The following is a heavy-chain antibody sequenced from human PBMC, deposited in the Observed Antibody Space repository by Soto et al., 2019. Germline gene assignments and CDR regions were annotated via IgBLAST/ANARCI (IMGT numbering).Heavy chain of an antibody. V-gene: IGHV4-39*01. J-gene: IGHJ6*02. CDR2: VFYTGKT. Sequence: QLQLQASGPGLVRPSETLSLTCSVSGGSISSSSFYWGWIRQPPGQGPEGIGSVFYTGKTYHNPSLKSRSSILVDTSENQSSLSLSAVNAADTAMYYCARHFATSDASYDGIDGWGHGTTVTVSS. CDR1: GGSISSSSFY. CDR3: ARHFATSDASYDGIDG.